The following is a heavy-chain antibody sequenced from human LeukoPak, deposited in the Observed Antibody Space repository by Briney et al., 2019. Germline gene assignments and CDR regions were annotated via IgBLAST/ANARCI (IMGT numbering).Heavy chain of an antibody. V-gene: IGHV3-30*04. D-gene: IGHD2-8*02. CDR1: GFTFSSYA. J-gene: IGHJ4*02. CDR3: AKDLAGGNVPDS. CDR2: MSFDGSDK. Sequence: PGGSLRLSCAASGFTFSSYAMHWVRQAPGKGLEWVALMSFDGSDKYFADSVKGRFTISRDNSKNTLYLHMSDLRAEDTALYYCAKDLAGGNVPDSWGQGALVTVYS.